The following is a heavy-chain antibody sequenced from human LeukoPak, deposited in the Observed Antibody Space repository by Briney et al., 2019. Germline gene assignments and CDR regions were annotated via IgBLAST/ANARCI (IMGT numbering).Heavy chain of an antibody. Sequence: PGGSLRLSCAASGLTFSSYAMSWVRQAPRKGLEWVSAISGSGGSTYYADSVKGRFTISRDNSKSTLYLQTNSLRAEDTAVYYCAKGGYSSGWPLVYWGQGTLVTVSS. D-gene: IGHD6-19*01. V-gene: IGHV3-23*01. J-gene: IGHJ4*02. CDR1: GLTFSSYA. CDR3: AKGGYSSGWPLVY. CDR2: ISGSGGST.